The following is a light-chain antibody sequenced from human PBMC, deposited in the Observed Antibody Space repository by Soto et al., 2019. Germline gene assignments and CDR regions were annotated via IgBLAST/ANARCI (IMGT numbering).Light chain of an antibody. CDR3: QQYGSSLSWT. CDR2: GAS. J-gene: IGKJ1*01. CDR1: QSVSSSY. V-gene: IGKV3-20*01. Sequence: EIVLAQSPVTRSLSPGERATLSCRASQSVSSSYLAWYQQKPGQAPRLLIYGASSRATGIPDRFSGSGSGTDFTLTISRLEPEDFAVYYCQQYGSSLSWTFGQGTKVDIK.